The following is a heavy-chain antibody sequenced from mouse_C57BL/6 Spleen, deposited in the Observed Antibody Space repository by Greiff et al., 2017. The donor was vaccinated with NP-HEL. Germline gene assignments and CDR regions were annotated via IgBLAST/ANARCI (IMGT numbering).Heavy chain of an antibody. Sequence: VQLQQSGAELVRPGASVTLSCKASGYTFTDYEMHWVKQTPVHGLEWIGAIDPETGGTAYNQKFKGKAILTADKSSSTAYMELRSLTSEDSAVYYCPSERDYSYGSSSFAYWGQGTLVTVSA. CDR2: IDPETGGT. J-gene: IGHJ3*01. CDR3: PSERDYSYGSSSFAY. CDR1: GYTFTDYE. D-gene: IGHD1-1*01. V-gene: IGHV1-15*01.